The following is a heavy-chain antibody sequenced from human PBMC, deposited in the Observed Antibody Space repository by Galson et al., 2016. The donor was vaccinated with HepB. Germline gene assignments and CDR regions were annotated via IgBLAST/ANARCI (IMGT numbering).Heavy chain of an antibody. D-gene: IGHD3-3*02. CDR1: GFTFSSYA. Sequence: SLRLSCAASGFTFSSYAMHWVRQAPGKGLEWVAVISYDGSNKYYADSVKGRFTISRDNSKNTLYLQMNSLRAEDTAIYFCTGISTHQWDVWGQGTTVTVSS. CDR2: ISYDGSNK. V-gene: IGHV3-30-3*01. CDR3: TGISTHQWDV. J-gene: IGHJ6*02.